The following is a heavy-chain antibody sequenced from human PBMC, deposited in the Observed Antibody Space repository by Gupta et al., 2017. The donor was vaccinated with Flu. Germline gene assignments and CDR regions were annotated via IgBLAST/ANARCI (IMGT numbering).Heavy chain of an antibody. CDR2: ISSSSSYI. D-gene: IGHD6-6*01. CDR3: AKERGGSSNRVVDWYFDL. J-gene: IGHJ2*01. V-gene: IGHV3-21*01. Sequence: EVQLVESGGGLVKPGGSLRLSCAASGFTFSSYSMNWVRQAPGKGLEWVSSISSSSSYIYYADSVKGRFTISRDNAKNSLYLQMNSLRAEDTAVYYCAKERGGSSNRVVDWYFDLWGRGTLVTVSS. CDR1: GFTFSSYS.